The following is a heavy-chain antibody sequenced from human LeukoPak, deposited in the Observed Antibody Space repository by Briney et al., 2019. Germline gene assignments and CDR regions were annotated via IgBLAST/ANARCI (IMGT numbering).Heavy chain of an antibody. Sequence: SETLSLTCTVSGGSISGFFWSWIRQSPGKGLEYIGYIYYSGTTDYNPTLKSRDSMSVDTSKNQFFLNLTSVTAADTAIYYCARVGYGSGSWGWFDPWGQGTLVTVSS. CDR3: ARVGYGSGSWGWFDP. D-gene: IGHD3-10*01. J-gene: IGHJ5*02. CDR2: IYYSGTT. CDR1: GGSISGFF. V-gene: IGHV4-59*01.